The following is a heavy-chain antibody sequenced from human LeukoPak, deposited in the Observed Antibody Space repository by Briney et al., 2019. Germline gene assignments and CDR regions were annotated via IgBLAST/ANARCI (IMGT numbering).Heavy chain of an antibody. CDR2: IFHSGST. CDR1: GGSISSGNW. V-gene: IGHV4-4*02. Sequence: SGTLSLTCAVSGGSISSGNWWSWVRQPPGKGLQWIGEIFHSGSTNYNPSLKSRVTISVDNSMNQLSLTLTSVTAADTAVYYCAREVGGDFDALDYWGQGTLVTVSS. D-gene: IGHD4-17*01. J-gene: IGHJ4*02. CDR3: AREVGGDFDALDY.